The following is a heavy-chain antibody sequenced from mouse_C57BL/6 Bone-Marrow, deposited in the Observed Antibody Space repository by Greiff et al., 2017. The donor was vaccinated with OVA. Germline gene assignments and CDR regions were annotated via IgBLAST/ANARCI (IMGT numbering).Heavy chain of an antibody. CDR3: TRVNWDWFAY. V-gene: IGHV5-9-1*02. Sequence: DVMLVESGEGLVKPGGSLKLSCAASGFTFSSYAMSWVRQTPEKRLEWVAYISSGGDYIYYADTVKGRFTISRDNARNTLYLQMSSLKSEDTAMYYCTRVNWDWFAYWGQGTLVTVSA. CDR1: GFTFSSYA. J-gene: IGHJ3*01. D-gene: IGHD4-1*02. CDR2: ISSGGDYI.